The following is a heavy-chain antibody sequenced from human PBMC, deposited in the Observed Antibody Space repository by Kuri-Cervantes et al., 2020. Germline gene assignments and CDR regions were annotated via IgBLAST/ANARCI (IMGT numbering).Heavy chain of an antibody. CDR2: ILFDGSNK. Sequence: GESLKISCAASGFTFSTYGMHWVRQAPGKGLECVAFILFDGSNKYYADSVKGRFTISRDNSKNTLYLQMNSLRDEDTAMYYCVKSSSGYRDWGQGTLVTVSS. J-gene: IGHJ4*02. D-gene: IGHD3-22*01. CDR1: GFTFSTYG. V-gene: IGHV3-30*02. CDR3: VKSSSGYRD.